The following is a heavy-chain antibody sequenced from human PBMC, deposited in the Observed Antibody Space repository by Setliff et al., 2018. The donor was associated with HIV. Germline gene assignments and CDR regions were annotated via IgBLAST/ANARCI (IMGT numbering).Heavy chain of an antibody. CDR2: ISGSGTGT. CDR3: ARDVSWRVRTYIDY. V-gene: IGHV3-23*01. J-gene: IGHJ4*02. CDR1: GFTFSSYA. D-gene: IGHD3-3*01. Sequence: GGSLRLSCAASGFTFSSYAMSWVRQAPGKGLEWISAISGSGTGTYYADSVKGRFTISRDNAKNSLYLQMNSLTAEDTAVYYCARDVSWRVRTYIDYWGQGALVTVSS.